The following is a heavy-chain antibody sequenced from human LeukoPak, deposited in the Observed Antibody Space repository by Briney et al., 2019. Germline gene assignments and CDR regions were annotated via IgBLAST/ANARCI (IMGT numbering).Heavy chain of an antibody. CDR2: ISWNSGSI. CDR1: GFTFDDYA. Sequence: PGRSLRLPCAASGFTFDDYAMHWVRHAPGKGLEWVSGISWNSGSIGYADSVKGRFTISRDNAKNSLYLQMNSLRAEDTALYYCARGHGYYDSSGYYHYWGQGTLVTVSS. J-gene: IGHJ4*02. D-gene: IGHD3-22*01. CDR3: ARGHGYYDSSGYYHY. V-gene: IGHV3-9*01.